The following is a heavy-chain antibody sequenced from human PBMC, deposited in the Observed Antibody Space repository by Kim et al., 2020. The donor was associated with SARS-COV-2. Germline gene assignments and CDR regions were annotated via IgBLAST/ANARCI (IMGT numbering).Heavy chain of an antibody. CDR1: GFTFSSYG. V-gene: IGHV3-33*01. Sequence: GGSLRLSCAASGFTFSSYGMHWVRQAPGKGLEWVAVIWYDGSNKYYADSVKGRFTISRDNSKNTLYLQMNSLRAEDTAVYYCARLNWVRGFDYWGQGTLVTVSS. J-gene: IGHJ4*02. CDR3: ARLNWVRGFDY. CDR2: IWYDGSNK. D-gene: IGHD3-10*01.